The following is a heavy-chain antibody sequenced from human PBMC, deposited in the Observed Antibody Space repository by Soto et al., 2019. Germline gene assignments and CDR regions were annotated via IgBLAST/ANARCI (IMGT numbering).Heavy chain of an antibody. CDR3: ANLRGSGWYFDY. J-gene: IGHJ4*02. CDR1: GFTFSSYW. CDR2: IKQDGSEK. D-gene: IGHD6-19*01. V-gene: IGHV3-7*01. Sequence: GSLRLSCAASGFTFSSYWMSWVRQAPGKGLEWVANIKQDGSEKYYVDSVKGRFTISRDNAKNSLYLQMNSLRAEDTAVYYCANLRGSGWYFDYWGQGTLVTVSS.